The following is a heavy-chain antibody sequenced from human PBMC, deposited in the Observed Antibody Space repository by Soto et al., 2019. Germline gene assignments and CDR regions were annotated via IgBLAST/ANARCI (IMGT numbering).Heavy chain of an antibody. Sequence: QVQLQESGPGLVKPSGTLSLTCAVSGGSISSNNWWSWVRQPPGKGLEWIGEIYHSGSTNYNPSLKSPVTISVDKSMNQFSLRLSSVTAADTGVYYCARAGASGYSYGLDVWGQGTTVTVAS. J-gene: IGHJ6*02. V-gene: IGHV4-4*02. CDR2: IYHSGST. CDR1: GGSISSNNW. D-gene: IGHD6-19*01. CDR3: ARAGASGYSYGLDV.